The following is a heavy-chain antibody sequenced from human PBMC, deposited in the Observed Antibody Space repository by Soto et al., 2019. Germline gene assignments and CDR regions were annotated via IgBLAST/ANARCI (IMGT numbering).Heavy chain of an antibody. CDR2: IYYSGST. V-gene: IGHV4-31*03. J-gene: IGHJ5*02. CDR1: GGSISSGGYY. Sequence: QVQLQESGPGLVKPSQTLSLTCTVSGGSISSGGYYWSWIRQHPGKGLEWIGYIYYSGSTYYNPCLKNRVTIAVDTSKNQFSLKLSSVTAADTAVYYCAYYGWGKGWFDPWGQGTLVTVSS. D-gene: IGHD3-10*01. CDR3: AYYGWGKGWFDP.